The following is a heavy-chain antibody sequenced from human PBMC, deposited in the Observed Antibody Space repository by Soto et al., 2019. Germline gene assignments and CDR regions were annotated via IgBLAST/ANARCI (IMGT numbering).Heavy chain of an antibody. CDR3: ATLPPRIEVTVLPIPT. V-gene: IGHV4-31*11. J-gene: IGHJ5*02. Sequence: TLSLTCAVSGGSISSGGYYWSWIRQHPGKGLEWIGYIYYIGSTYYNPSLKSRVSISVDTSKNQFSLTLKYVTAADTAVYYCATLPPRIEVTVLPIPTWGQGTLVTVSS. CDR2: IYYIGST. CDR1: GGSISSGGYY. D-gene: IGHD2-15*01.